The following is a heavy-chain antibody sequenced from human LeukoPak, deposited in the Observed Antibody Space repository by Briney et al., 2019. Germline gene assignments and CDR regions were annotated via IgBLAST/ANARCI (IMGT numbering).Heavy chain of an antibody. J-gene: IGHJ6*03. CDR2: INWNGGST. CDR3: ARYYYGSGSYDYYYYYMDV. D-gene: IGHD3-10*01. CDR1: GFTFDDYG. Sequence: AGGSLRLSCAASGFTFDDYGMSWVRQAPGKGLEWVSGINWNGGSTGYADSVKGRLTISRDNAKNSLYLQMNSLRAEDTALYYCARYYYGSGSYDYYYYYMDVWGKGTTVTISS. V-gene: IGHV3-20*04.